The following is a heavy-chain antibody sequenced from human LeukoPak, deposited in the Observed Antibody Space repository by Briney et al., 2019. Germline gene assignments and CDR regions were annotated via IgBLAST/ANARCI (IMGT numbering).Heavy chain of an antibody. J-gene: IGHJ4*02. CDR3: ASATTVTTFGFDY. D-gene: IGHD4-17*01. CDR2: IYYSGNT. V-gene: IGHV4-39*01. CDR1: GGSISSSSYY. Sequence: NPSETLSLTCTVSGGSISSSSYYWGWIRQPPGKGLEWIGSIYYSGNTYNNPSLKSRVTISVDTSKNQYFLKLNSVTAADTAVYYCASATTVTTFGFDYWGQGTLVTVSS.